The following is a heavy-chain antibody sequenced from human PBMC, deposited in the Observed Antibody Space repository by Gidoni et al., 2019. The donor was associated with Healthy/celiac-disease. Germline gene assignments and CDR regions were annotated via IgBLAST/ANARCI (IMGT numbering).Heavy chain of an antibody. Sequence: VQLVATCGGFIQPGGSLRLSCSASGFPFRSNSLSWVRQAPGKGLEWVSGMYSGGSTYYVDSVKGRFTSSRDNSKNTRYRQMNSRRAEDTDVYYCASVGKGYGYVDYDYGMDVWGQGTTVTVSS. CDR2: MYSGGST. J-gene: IGHJ6*02. CDR3: ASVGKGYGYVDYDYGMDV. V-gene: IGHV3-53*02. D-gene: IGHD5-18*01. CDR1: GFPFRSNS.